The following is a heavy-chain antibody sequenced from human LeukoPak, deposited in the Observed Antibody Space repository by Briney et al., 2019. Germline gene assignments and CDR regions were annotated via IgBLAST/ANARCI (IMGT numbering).Heavy chain of an antibody. J-gene: IGHJ4*02. Sequence: GGSLRLSCAASGFTFSRHWMYWVRQAPGKGLEWVANIKQDGSAKPYVDSVKGRFTISRDNAKNSLFLQMNSLRAEDTAVYYCARGFEDFDYWGQGTLVTVSS. V-gene: IGHV3-7*03. CDR3: ARGFEDFDY. CDR2: IKQDGSAK. CDR1: GFTFSRHW.